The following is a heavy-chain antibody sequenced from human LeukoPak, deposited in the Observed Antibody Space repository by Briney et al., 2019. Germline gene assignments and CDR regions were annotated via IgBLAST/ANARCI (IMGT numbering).Heavy chain of an antibody. V-gene: IGHV3-48*04. J-gene: IGHJ6*04. CDR1: GFTFSSYW. Sequence: GGSLRLSCAASGFTFSSYWMNWVRQAPGKGLEWVSYISSSGSTIYYADSVKGRFTISRDNAKNSLYLQMNSLRAEDTAVYYCAELGITMIGGVWGKGTAVTISS. CDR3: AELGITMIGGV. CDR2: ISSSGSTI. D-gene: IGHD3-10*02.